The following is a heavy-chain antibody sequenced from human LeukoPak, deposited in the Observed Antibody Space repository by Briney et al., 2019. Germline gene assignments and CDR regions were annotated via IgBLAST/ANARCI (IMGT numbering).Heavy chain of an antibody. CDR3: ERGRWNYDILTGYPQGNYYFDY. CDR2: MNPNSGNT. D-gene: IGHD3-9*01. CDR1: GYTFTSYD. J-gene: IGHJ4*02. V-gene: IGHV1-8*01. Sequence: GASVKVSRKASGYTFTSYDINWVRQATGQGLEWMGLMNPNSGNTAYAQNFQGRVTMTRNNSISKHYMELIRLRSEDTAVYYCERGRWNYDILTGYPQGNYYFDYGGQGTLVTVSS.